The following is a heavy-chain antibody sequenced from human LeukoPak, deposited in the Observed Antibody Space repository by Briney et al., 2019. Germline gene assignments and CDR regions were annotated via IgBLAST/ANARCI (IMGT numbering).Heavy chain of an antibody. CDR1: GFTISSYA. CDR2: ISYDGSNK. CDR3: ARDFRGGIAVKYFQH. V-gene: IGHV3-30-3*01. J-gene: IGHJ1*01. D-gene: IGHD6-19*01. Sequence: GGSLRLSCAASGFTISSYAMHWVRQAPGKGLEWVAVISYDGSNKYYADSVKGRFTISRDNSKNTLYLQMNSLRAEDTAVYYCARDFRGGIAVKYFQHWGQGTLVTVSS.